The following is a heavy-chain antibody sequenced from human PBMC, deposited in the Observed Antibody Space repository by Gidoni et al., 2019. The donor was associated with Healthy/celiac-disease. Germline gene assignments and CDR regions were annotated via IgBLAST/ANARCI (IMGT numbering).Heavy chain of an antibody. CDR3: ARDIRWGYCSGGSCLDAFAI. D-gene: IGHD2-15*01. CDR2: TYYRSKWYN. Sequence: NWIRQSPSRGLEWLGRTYYRSKWYNDYAVSVKSRITINPDTSKNQFSLQLNSVTPEDTAVYYCARDIRWGYCSGGSCLDAFAIWGQGTMVTVSS. J-gene: IGHJ3*02. V-gene: IGHV6-1*01.